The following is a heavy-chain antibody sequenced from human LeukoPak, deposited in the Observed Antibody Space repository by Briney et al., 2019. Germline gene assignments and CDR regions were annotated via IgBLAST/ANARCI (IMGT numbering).Heavy chain of an antibody. V-gene: IGHV1-2*02. CDR3: ARAGVSSGGYEDTYYFDY. Sequence: GASVKVSCKASGYTFTGYYMHWVRQAPGQGLEWMGWINPNSGGTNHAQKFQGRVTMTRDTSISTACMELSRLRSDDTAVYYCARAGVSSGGYEDTYYFDYWGQGTLVTVSS. CDR1: GYTFTGYY. D-gene: IGHD6-19*01. J-gene: IGHJ4*02. CDR2: INPNSGGT.